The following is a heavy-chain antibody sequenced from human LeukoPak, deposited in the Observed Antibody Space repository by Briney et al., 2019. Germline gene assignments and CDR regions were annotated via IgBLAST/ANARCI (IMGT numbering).Heavy chain of an antibody. CDR2: ISSDGSNE. D-gene: IGHD2-15*01. CDR3: AKDYCSGGSCYADY. CDR1: GFTFSRYG. J-gene: IGHJ4*02. V-gene: IGHV3-30*18. Sequence: GGSLRLSCAASGFTFSRYGMHWVRQAPGKGLGWVAVISSDGSNEYYADSVKGRFTISRDNSKSTLYLQMNSLRAEDTAVYYCAKDYCSGGSCYADYWGQGTLVTVSS.